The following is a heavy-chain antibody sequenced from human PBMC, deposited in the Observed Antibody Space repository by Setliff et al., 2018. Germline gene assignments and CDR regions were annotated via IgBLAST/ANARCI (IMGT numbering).Heavy chain of an antibody. J-gene: IGHJ4*02. V-gene: IGHV3-7*01. CDR2: IKQDGSEK. CDR3: ARDGGEY. Sequence: GGSLSLTCAIYGDSFSGYFWSWVRQAPGKGLEWVANIKQDGSEKYYVDSVKGRFTISRDNAKNSLYLQMNSLRAEGTAVYYCARDGGEYWGQGTLVTVSS. D-gene: IGHD3-16*01. CDR1: GDSFSGYF.